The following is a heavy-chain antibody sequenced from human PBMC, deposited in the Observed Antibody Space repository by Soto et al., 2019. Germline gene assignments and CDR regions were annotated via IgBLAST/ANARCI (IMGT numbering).Heavy chain of an antibody. Sequence: QVTLKESGPVLVKPAETLTLTCSISGFSLSDIRLGVGWIRQPPGKALEWLAHIFANDETTYSTSLKTRLSISRDPSKSQVVLTMTNLDPEDTGTYYCARMKVSVPYFDLCDNWGQGALVTVSS. CDR3: ARMKVSVPYFDLCDN. V-gene: IGHV2-26*03. CDR2: IFANDET. J-gene: IGHJ4*02. CDR1: GFSLSDIRLG. D-gene: IGHD1-26*01.